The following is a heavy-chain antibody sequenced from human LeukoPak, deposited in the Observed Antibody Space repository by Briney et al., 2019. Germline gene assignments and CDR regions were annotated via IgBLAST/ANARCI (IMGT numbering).Heavy chain of an antibody. J-gene: IGHJ4*02. CDR1: GGSFSGYY. CDR3: ARGGVTVIVVAI. D-gene: IGHD3-22*01. V-gene: IGHV4-34*01. CDR2: INHSGST. Sequence: SETLSLTCAVYGGSFSGYYWSWIRQPPGKGLEWIGEINHSGSTNYNPSLKSRVTMSIDTSKNQFSLNLRSVTAADSAIYYCARGGVTVIVVAIWGQGTLVTVSS.